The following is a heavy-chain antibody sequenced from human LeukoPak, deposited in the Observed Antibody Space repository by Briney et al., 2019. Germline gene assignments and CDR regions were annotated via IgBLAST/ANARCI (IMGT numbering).Heavy chain of an antibody. J-gene: IGHJ5*02. V-gene: IGHV3-11*01. Sequence: GGSLRLFCAASGFTFSDYYMSWIRQAPGKGLEWVSYISSSGSTIYYADSVKGRFTISRDNAKNSLYLQMNSLRAEDTAVYYCARDHTYDSSGYDVVWFDPWGQGTLVTVSS. D-gene: IGHD3-22*01. CDR2: ISSSGSTI. CDR1: GFTFSDYY. CDR3: ARDHTYDSSGYDVVWFDP.